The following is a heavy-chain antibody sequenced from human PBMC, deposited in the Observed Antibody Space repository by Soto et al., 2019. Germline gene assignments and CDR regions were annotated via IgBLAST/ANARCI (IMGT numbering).Heavy chain of an antibody. CDR2: ISSSSSYI. Sequence: LSLSCAASGFTFSSYSMNWVRQAPGKGLEWVSSISSSSSYIYYADSVKGRFTISRDNAKNSLYLQMNSLRAEDTAVYYCARDLGITIAARPDRAFDIWGQGTMVTVSS. V-gene: IGHV3-21*01. J-gene: IGHJ3*02. D-gene: IGHD3-9*01. CDR1: GFTFSSYS. CDR3: ARDLGITIAARPDRAFDI.